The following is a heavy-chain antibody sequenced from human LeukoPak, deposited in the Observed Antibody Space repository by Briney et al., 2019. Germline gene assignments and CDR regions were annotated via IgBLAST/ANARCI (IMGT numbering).Heavy chain of an antibody. V-gene: IGHV3-23*01. J-gene: IGHJ4*02. CDR2: ISGSGGST. Sequence: GGSLRLSCAASGFTFSSYAMSWVRQAPGKGLEWVSAISGSGGSTYYADSVKGRFTISRDNSKNTLYLQMNSLRAEDTAVYYCAKVRLEWELLGNFDYWGQGTLVTVSS. CDR1: GFTFSSYA. CDR3: AKVRLEWELLGNFDY. D-gene: IGHD1-26*01.